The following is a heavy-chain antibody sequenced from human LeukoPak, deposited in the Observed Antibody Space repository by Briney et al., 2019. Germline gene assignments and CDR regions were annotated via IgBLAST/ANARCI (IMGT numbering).Heavy chain of an antibody. CDR2: INPIFGTA. Sequence: ASVKVSCKTSGGTFSSYAISWVRQAPGQGLEWMGGINPIFGTANYAQKFQGRVTITTDESTSTAYMELSSLRSEDTAVYYCARGGYPNLGSFDYWGQGTLVTVSS. V-gene: IGHV1-69*05. J-gene: IGHJ4*02. D-gene: IGHD3-22*01. CDR3: ARGGYPNLGSFDY. CDR1: GGTFSSYA.